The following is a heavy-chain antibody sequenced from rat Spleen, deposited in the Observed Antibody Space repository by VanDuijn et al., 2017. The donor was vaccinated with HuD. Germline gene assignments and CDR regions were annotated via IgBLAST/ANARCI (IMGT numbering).Heavy chain of an antibody. V-gene: IGHV5-25*01. CDR2: ISPPGGST. Sequence: EVQLVESGGGLVQPGRSLKLSCAASGFTFSNYDMAWVRQAPTKGLEWVASISPPGGSTYYRDSVKGRFTVSRDYANSTLYLQMNNLKEEDTAIYYCAWPSDWGQGVMVTVSS. CDR3: AWPSD. J-gene: IGHJ2*01. CDR1: GFTFSNYD.